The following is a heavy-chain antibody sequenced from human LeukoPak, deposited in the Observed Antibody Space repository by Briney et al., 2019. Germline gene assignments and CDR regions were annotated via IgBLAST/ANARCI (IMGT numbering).Heavy chain of an antibody. D-gene: IGHD5-12*01. CDR2: ISYDGSNK. CDR1: GFTFSSYA. Sequence: GSLRLSCAASGFTFSSYAMHWVRQAPGKGLEWVAVISYDGSNKCYADSVKGRFTISRDNSKNTLYLQMNSLRAEDTAVYYCARDLSSGYDWYYYYYGMDVWGQGTTVTVSS. V-gene: IGHV3-30-3*01. J-gene: IGHJ6*02. CDR3: ARDLSSGYDWYYYYYGMDV.